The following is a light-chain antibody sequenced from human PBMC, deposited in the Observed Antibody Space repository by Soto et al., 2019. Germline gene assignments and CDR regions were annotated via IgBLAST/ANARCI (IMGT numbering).Light chain of an antibody. CDR2: DAS. CDR1: QSISSW. CDR3: QQYNSYSRGT. V-gene: IGKV1-5*01. Sequence: IQLPQSPSTLSTSVGDRVTITCRASQSISSWLAWYQQKPGKAPKLLIYDASSLESGVPSRFSGSGSGTEFTLTISSLQPDDFATYYCQQYNSYSRGTFGQGTKVDI. J-gene: IGKJ1*01.